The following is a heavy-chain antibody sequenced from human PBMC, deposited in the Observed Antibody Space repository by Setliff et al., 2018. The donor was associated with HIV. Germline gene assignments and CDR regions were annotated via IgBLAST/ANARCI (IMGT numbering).Heavy chain of an antibody. D-gene: IGHD3-10*01. J-gene: IGHJ4*02. V-gene: IGHV4-4*09. Sequence: PSETLSLTCNVSDDSFSTNYWSWVRQPPGKGLEWIGYIYASGSTNYNPSLKSRVTISVDTSKNQFSLKLYSVTAADTAVYYCARAYFGSGIYYWGQGTLVTVSS. CDR3: ARAYFGSGIYY. CDR1: DDSFSTNY. CDR2: IYASGST.